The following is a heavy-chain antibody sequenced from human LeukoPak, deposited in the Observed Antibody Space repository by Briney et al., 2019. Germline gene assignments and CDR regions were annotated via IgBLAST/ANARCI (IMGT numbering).Heavy chain of an antibody. V-gene: IGHV3-9*01. Sequence: PGRSLRLSCAASGFTFDDYAMNWVRQAPGKGLEWVSGITWNSGSIHYADSVKGRFTISRDNAKNSLYLQMNSLRAEDTALYYCAKDLGIVFYYGRLDYWGQGILVTVSS. J-gene: IGHJ4*02. D-gene: IGHD3-10*01. CDR1: GFTFDDYA. CDR2: ITWNSGSI. CDR3: AKDLGIVFYYGRLDY.